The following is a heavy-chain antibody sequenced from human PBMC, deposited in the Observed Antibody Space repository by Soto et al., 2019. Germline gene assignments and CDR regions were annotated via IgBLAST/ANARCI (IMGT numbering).Heavy chain of an antibody. J-gene: IGHJ3*02. CDR2: INHSGST. V-gene: IGHV4-34*01. CDR1: GGSFSGYY. Sequence: SETLSLTCAVYGGSFSGYYWSWIRKPPGKGLEWIGEINHSGSTNYNPSLKSRVTISVDTSKNQFSLKLSSVTAADTAVYYCARVLSYSSSLGAFDIWGQGTMVTVSS. D-gene: IGHD6-6*01. CDR3: ARVLSYSSSLGAFDI.